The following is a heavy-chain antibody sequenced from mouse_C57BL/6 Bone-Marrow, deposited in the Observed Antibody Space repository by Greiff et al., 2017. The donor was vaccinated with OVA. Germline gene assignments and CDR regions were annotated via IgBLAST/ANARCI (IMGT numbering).Heavy chain of an antibody. CDR3: TFIYYDYSWFAY. D-gene: IGHD2-4*01. V-gene: IGHV14-4*01. CDR1: GFNIKDDY. CDR2: IDPENGDT. Sequence: VQLQQSGAELVRPGASVKLSCTASGFNIKDDYMHWVKQRPEQGLEWIGWIDPENGDTGYASTFQGKATITADTDSNTAYLQLSSLTSEDTAVYYCTFIYYDYSWFAYWGQGTLVTVSA. J-gene: IGHJ3*01.